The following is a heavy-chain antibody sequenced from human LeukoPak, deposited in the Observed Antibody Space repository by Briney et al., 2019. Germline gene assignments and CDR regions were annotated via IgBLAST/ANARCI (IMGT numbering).Heavy chain of an antibody. CDR3: AKDSRRGGFFSD. D-gene: IGHD3-10*01. V-gene: IGHV3-43*01. CDR2: ISRDGFST. J-gene: IGHJ4*02. Sequence: PGGSLRLSCAASGFTFDDYTMHWVRQTPGKGLEWVSLISRDGFSTYYGDSAKGRFTISRDNSKNSLYLQMNSLTYEDTALYYCAKDSRRGGFFSDWGQGTLVTVSS. CDR1: GFTFDDYT.